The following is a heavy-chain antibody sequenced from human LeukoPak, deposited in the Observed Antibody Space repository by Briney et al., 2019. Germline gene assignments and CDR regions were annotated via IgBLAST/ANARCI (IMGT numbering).Heavy chain of an antibody. CDR2: IYYSGST. Sequence: SETPSLTCTVSGGSISSYYWSWIRQPAGKGLEWIGSIYYSGSTYYNPSLKSRVTISVDTSKNQFSLKLSSVTAADTAVYYCARTRYYYNSRSYGAPYYFDYWGQGTLVTVSS. CDR1: GGSISSYY. V-gene: IGHV4-59*05. D-gene: IGHD3-10*01. J-gene: IGHJ4*02. CDR3: ARTRYYYNSRSYGAPYYFDY.